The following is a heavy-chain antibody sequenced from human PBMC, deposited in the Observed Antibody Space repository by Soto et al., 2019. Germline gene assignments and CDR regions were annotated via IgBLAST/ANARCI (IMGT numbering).Heavy chain of an antibody. CDR1: GSIFTTYW. D-gene: IGHD5-12*01. CDR2: IYPDDSDT. V-gene: IGHV5-51*01. J-gene: IGHJ4*02. Sequence: GESFRDPCKGSGSIFTTYWTAGVRQMPGKGLEWMGVIYPDDSDTKDSPSLQGQVIISVDKSISTVYLQWSSLKASDTAMFYCAASIDIGYDYWGQGTSVTVSS. CDR3: AASIDIGYDY.